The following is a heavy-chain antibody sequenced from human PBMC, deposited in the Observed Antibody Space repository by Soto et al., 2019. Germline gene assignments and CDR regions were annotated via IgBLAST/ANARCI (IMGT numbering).Heavy chain of an antibody. Sequence: QVQLQESGPGLVRPSQTLSLTCTVSGGSISSGDYYWSWIRQPPGKGLEWIGYIYYSGSTYYNPSLKSXDTXSXATSKNQFSLKLSSVTAADTAVYYCASRTGTRWLQSWGQGTLVTVSS. D-gene: IGHD5-12*01. V-gene: IGHV4-30-4*01. J-gene: IGHJ5*02. CDR3: ASRTGTRWLQS. CDR2: IYYSGST. CDR1: GGSISSGDYY.